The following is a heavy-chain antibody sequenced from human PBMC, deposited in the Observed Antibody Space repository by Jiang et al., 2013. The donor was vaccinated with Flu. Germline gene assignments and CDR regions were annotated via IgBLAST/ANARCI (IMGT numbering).Heavy chain of an antibody. Sequence: ISWVRQVPGQGLEWMGWISAYNGNTNYAQKLQGRVTMTTDTSTSTAYMELRSLRSDDTAVYYCARAPYYDYVWGSYRFDDDYWGQGTLVTVSS. J-gene: IGHJ4*02. D-gene: IGHD3-16*02. CDR3: ARAPYYDYVWGSYRFDDDY. CDR2: ISAYNGNT. V-gene: IGHV1-18*01.